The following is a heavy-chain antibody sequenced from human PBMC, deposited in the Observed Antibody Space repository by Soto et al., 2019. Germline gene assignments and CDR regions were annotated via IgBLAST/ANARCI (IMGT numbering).Heavy chain of an antibody. V-gene: IGHV4-59*01. Sequence: PSETLSLTCTVSGGSISSYYWSWILQPPWKGLEWIGYIYYSGSTNYNPSLKSRVTISVDTSKNQFSLKVRSVTAADTAVYYCARETYGDYVGYFEPWGPGTLVTVSS. CDR3: ARETYGDYVGYFEP. D-gene: IGHD3-9*01. J-gene: IGHJ5*02. CDR1: GGSISSYY. CDR2: IYYSGST.